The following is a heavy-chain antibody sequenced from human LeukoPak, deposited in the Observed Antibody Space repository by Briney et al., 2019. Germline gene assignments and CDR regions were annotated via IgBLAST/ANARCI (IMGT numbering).Heavy chain of an antibody. D-gene: IGHD3-22*01. CDR3: AYENYYDSSGYLDN. V-gene: IGHV3-30*18. Sequence: GRSLRLSCAASGFTFSSYGMHWVRQAPGKGLEWVSVIPSGGSNKYYADSVKGRFTISRDNTKNTLYLQMNSLRAEDTAVFYCAYENYYDSSGYLDNWGQGTLVTVSS. CDR2: IPSGGSNK. J-gene: IGHJ4*02. CDR1: GFTFSSYG.